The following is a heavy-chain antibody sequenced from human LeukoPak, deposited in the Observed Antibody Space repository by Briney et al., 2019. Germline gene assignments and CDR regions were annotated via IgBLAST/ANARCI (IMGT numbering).Heavy chain of an antibody. D-gene: IGHD3-16*01. CDR2: IWYDGSNK. J-gene: IGHJ4*02. Sequence: PGGSLRLSCTASGFTFSSHGMHWARQAPGKGLEWVAVIWYDGSNKYYGDSAKGQFTISRDNSKNTLFLQMNSLRVEDTAVYYCARWGPDKRFDYWGQGAPVTVSP. V-gene: IGHV3-33*02. CDR1: GFTFSSHG. CDR3: ARWGPDKRFDY.